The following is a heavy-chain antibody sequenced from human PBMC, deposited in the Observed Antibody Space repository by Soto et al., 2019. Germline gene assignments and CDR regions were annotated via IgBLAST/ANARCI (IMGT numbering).Heavy chain of an antibody. Sequence: SETLSLTCAVSGDSISSANWWSWVRQPPGKGLEWIGEIYHTGGTNYNPSLRSRVTISLDKSRNQFSLRLTSVTAADAAAYYCARDSTYYDILTGYFTLDHWGQGTLVTVS. CDR2: IYHTGGT. CDR1: GDSISSANW. V-gene: IGHV4-4*02. D-gene: IGHD3-9*01. CDR3: ARDSTYYDILTGYFTLDH. J-gene: IGHJ4*02.